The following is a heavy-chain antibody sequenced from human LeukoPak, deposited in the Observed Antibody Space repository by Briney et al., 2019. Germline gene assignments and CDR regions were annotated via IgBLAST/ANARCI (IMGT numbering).Heavy chain of an antibody. Sequence: GGCLRLSCATSAFTFSRNAMHWVRQAPGKGLEWVAAIAFDGSNKLYAESVKGRFTISRDNAKDTLYLQMNSLGAEDTAVYYCATGTTSGPWGQGTLVTVSS. CDR2: IAFDGSNK. CDR3: ATGTTSGP. D-gene: IGHD1/OR15-1a*01. V-gene: IGHV3-30-3*01. CDR1: AFTFSRNA. J-gene: IGHJ5*02.